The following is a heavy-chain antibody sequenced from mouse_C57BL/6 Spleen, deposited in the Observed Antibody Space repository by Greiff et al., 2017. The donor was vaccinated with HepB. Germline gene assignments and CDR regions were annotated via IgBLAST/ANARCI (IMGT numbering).Heavy chain of an antibody. V-gene: IGHV2-4*01. D-gene: IGHD2-4*01. CDR2: IWSGGST. CDR1: GFSLTSYG. CDR3: AKKWDDYDEGGYYDMDY. J-gene: IGHJ4*01. Sequence: VQVVESGPGLVQPSQSLSITCTVSGFSLTSYGVHWVRQPPGKGLEWLGVIWSGGSTDYNAAFISRLSISKDNSKIQVFFKMNSLQPDDTAIYYCAKKWDDYDEGGYYDMDYWGQGTSVTVSS.